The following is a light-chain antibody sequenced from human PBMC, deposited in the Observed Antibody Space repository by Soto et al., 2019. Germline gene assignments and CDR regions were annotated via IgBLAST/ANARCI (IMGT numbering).Light chain of an antibody. Sequence: QSVLTQPPSAPGTPGQRVTISCSGSSSNIGSNYVYWYQQLPGTAPKLLIYSNNQRPPGVPDRFSGSKSGTSASLAISGLRSEDEADYYCAAWDDSLSGYVFGTGTKVTVL. CDR2: SNN. V-gene: IGLV1-47*02. CDR3: AAWDDSLSGYV. J-gene: IGLJ1*01. CDR1: SSNIGSNY.